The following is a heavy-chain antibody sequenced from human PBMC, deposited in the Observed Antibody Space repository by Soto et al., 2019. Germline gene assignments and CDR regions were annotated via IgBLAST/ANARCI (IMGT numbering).Heavy chain of an antibody. J-gene: IGHJ5*02. V-gene: IGHV3-23*01. CDR3: AKNQGVELVPLATVDWFDP. CDR1: GFTFSNYA. D-gene: IGHD1-26*01. Sequence: GGSLRLSCAASGFTFSNYAMSWVRQAPGKGLEWVSAISGSGGWTYYADPVKGRFTISRDNSKSTVYLELNNLSAEDTAVYHCAKNQGVELVPLATVDWFDPWGQGSVVTVSS. CDR2: ISGSGGWT.